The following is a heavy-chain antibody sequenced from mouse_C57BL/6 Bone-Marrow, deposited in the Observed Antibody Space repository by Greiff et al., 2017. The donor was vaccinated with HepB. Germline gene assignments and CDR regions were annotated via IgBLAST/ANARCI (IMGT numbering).Heavy chain of an antibody. CDR3: ARRWLLRFDYAMYY. Sequence: EVQLQQSGPELVKPGASVKISCKASGYTFTDYYMNWVKQSHGKSLEWIGDINPNNGGTSYNQKFKGKATLTVDKSSSTAYMELRSLTSEDSAVYYCARRWLLRFDYAMYYWGQGTSVTVSS. D-gene: IGHD2-3*01. V-gene: IGHV1-26*01. CDR2: INPNNGGT. J-gene: IGHJ4*01. CDR1: GYTFTDYY.